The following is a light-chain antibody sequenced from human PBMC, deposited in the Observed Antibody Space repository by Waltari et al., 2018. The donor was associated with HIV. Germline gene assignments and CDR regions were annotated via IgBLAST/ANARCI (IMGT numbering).Light chain of an antibody. CDR3: YSTDPSNERLV. J-gene: IGLJ3*02. CDR2: DDN. CDR1: ALPKKY. V-gene: IGLV3-10*01. Sequence: SYELIQPPSVSVSPGQTARITCSGDALPKKYAYWYQQKSGQAPVLVIYDDNKRPSGIPDIFSGATSGTLATLIITRAQVEDEGDYYCYSTDPSNERLVFGGGTKLTVL.